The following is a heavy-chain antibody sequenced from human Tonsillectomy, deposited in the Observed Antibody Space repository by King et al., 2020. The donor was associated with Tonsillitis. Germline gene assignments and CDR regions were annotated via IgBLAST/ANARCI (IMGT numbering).Heavy chain of an antibody. CDR2: ISYDGSNK. J-gene: IGHJ6*02. D-gene: IGHD2-2*01. CDR3: AREGFSSPSCFEGYYYGMDV. V-gene: IGHV3-30-3*01. Sequence: VQLVESGGGVVQPGRSLRLSCAASGFTFSSNAMHWVRQAPGKGLEWVAAISYDGSNKYYADSVKGRFTISRDNSKNTLHVHMSSLRAEDTAVYYCAREGFSSPSCFEGYYYGMDVWGQGTTVTV. CDR1: GFTFSSNA.